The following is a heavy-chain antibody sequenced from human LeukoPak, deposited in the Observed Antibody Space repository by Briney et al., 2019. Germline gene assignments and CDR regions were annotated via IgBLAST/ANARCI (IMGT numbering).Heavy chain of an antibody. D-gene: IGHD3-10*01. V-gene: IGHV3-21*01. CDR2: ISSRSTYI. J-gene: IGHJ4*02. CDR3: ARVGGGSSNYGSGSFLY. Sequence: GGSLRLSCAASGFTFSDHNMAWVRQAPGKGLEWVSSISSRSTYINYADSVKGRFNISRDTAKNSLHLQMNSLRAEDTQVYFCARVGGGSSNYGSGSFLYWGQGTLVTVSS. CDR1: GFTFSDHN.